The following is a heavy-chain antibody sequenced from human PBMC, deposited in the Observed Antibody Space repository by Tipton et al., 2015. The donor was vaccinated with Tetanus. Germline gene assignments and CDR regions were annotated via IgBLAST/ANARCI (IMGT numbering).Heavy chain of an antibody. D-gene: IGHD3-10*01. J-gene: IGHJ6*02. CDR2: INPNNGDT. Sequence: QLVQSGPEVKKPGASVKVSCKASGYSFTDYYIHWVRQDPGQGLEWMGWINPNNGDTNYAQKFQGSVTMTRDKSIGTAYMELSNLISDDTAVYYCARPHYGSGSSLYALDVWGQGTKVTVSS. V-gene: IGHV1-2*02. CDR1: GYSFTDYY. CDR3: ARPHYGSGSSLYALDV.